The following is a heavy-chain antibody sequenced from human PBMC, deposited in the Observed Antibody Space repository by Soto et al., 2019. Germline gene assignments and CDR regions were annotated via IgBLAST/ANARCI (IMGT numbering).Heavy chain of an antibody. CDR2: IIPIFGTA. D-gene: IGHD2-2*01. Sequence: QVQLVQSGAEVKKPGSSVKVSCKASGGTFSSYAISWVRQAPGQGLEWMGGIIPIFGTANYAQKFQGRVTITADESTSTAYMELSSLRSEDTAVYYCALSSYCSSTSCHDSFDCWGQGTLVTVSS. CDR1: GGTFSSYA. CDR3: ALSSYCSSTSCHDSFDC. J-gene: IGHJ4*02. V-gene: IGHV1-69*01.